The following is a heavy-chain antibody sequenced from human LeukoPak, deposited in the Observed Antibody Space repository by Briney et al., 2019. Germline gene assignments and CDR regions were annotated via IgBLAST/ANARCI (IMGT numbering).Heavy chain of an antibody. CDR2: IGSDFETI. CDR3: AELGITMIGGV. Sequence: GGSLRLSCVASGFAFSSYAMNWVRQAPGKGLEWVSYIGSDFETIYADSVKGRFTISRDNAKNSLYLQMNSLRAEDTAVYYCAELGITMIGGVWGKGTTVTISS. V-gene: IGHV3-48*03. J-gene: IGHJ6*04. D-gene: IGHD3-10*02. CDR1: GFAFSSYA.